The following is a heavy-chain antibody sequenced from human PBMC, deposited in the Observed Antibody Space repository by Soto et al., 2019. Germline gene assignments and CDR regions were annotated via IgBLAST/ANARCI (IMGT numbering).Heavy chain of an antibody. CDR3: ARYRLTAYDSSGLHFDY. CDR1: GGTFSSYA. CDR2: IIPIFGTA. D-gene: IGHD3-22*01. Sequence: SVKVSCKASGGTFSSYAISWVRQAPGQGLEWMGGIIPIFGTANYAQKFQGRVTITADESTSTAYMELSSLRSEDTAVYYCARYRLTAYDSSGLHFDYWGQGTLVTVSS. J-gene: IGHJ4*02. V-gene: IGHV1-69*13.